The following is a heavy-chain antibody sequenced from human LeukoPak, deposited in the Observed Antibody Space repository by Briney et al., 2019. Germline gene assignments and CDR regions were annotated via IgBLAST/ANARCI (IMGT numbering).Heavy chain of an antibody. V-gene: IGHV4-59*01. Sequence: SETLSLTCSVSGGSISNYYWNWIRQPPGKGLEWIGYIFYTGTTNYNPSVNSRVTMSADTSKNQLSLNLSSVTSTDTAVYYCARRGSRSWYFDSWGQGTLVTVSS. CDR1: GGSISNYY. D-gene: IGHD6-13*01. CDR3: ARRGSRSWYFDS. CDR2: IFYTGTT. J-gene: IGHJ4*02.